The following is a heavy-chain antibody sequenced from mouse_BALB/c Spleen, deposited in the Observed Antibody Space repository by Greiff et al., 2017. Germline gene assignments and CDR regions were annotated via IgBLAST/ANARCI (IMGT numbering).Heavy chain of an antibody. V-gene: IGHV1-80*01. Sequence: QVQLQQSGAELVRPGSSVKISCKASGYAFSSYWMNWVKQRPGQGLEWIGQIYPGDGDTNYNGKFKGKATLTADKSSSTAYMQLSSLTSEDSAVYFCARRGSYPAWFAYWGQGTLVTVSA. CDR3: ARRGSYPAWFAY. D-gene: IGHD1-1*02. J-gene: IGHJ3*01. CDR1: GYAFSSYW. CDR2: IYPGDGDT.